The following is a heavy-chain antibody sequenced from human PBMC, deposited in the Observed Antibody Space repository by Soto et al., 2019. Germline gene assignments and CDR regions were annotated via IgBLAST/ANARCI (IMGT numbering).Heavy chain of an antibody. J-gene: IGHJ4*02. CDR2: IYHSEST. V-gene: IGHV4-39*02. Sequence: ASETLSLTCTVSGGSISSRNFYWGWIRQPPGKGLEWIGSIYHSESTYYNPSLKSRVTISVDTSKNHFSLSLSSLTASDTAVYYCARGGEEVADYWGQGTLVTVSS. CDR1: GGSISSRNFY. CDR3: ARGGEEVADY. D-gene: IGHD3-16*01.